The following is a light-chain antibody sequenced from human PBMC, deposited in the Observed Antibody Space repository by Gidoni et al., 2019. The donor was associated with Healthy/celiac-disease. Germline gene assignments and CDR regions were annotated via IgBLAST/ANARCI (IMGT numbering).Light chain of an antibody. CDR1: QSGSSSY. J-gene: IGKJ1*01. CDR2: GAS. CDR3: QQYGSSPGT. Sequence: ERVLTQSPGTLSLSPGERATIAGRASQSGSSSYLAWYQQKPGQAPRLLIYGASSRAPGIPDRFSGSGSGTDFTLTISRLESEDFAVYYCQQYGSSPGTFGQGTKVEIK. V-gene: IGKV3-20*01.